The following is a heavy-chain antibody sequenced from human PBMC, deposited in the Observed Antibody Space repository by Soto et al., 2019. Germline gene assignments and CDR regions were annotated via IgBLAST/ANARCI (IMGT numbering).Heavy chain of an antibody. J-gene: IGHJ1*01. CDR1: GVSISGTSYY. Sequence: QLQLQESGPGLVKPSETLSLTCTVSGVSISGTSYYWGWIRQTPAKGLEWIGTIYYSGETFYNPSLKSRVTISIDTSKNHFSLNLTSVTAADTAIYYCARHGSLWGQGALVTVSS. CDR3: ARHGSL. CDR2: IYYSGET. V-gene: IGHV4-39*01.